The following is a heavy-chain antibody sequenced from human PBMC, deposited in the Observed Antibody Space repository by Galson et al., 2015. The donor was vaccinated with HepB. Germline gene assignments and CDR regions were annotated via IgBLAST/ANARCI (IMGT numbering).Heavy chain of an antibody. V-gene: IGHV3-48*02. D-gene: IGHD1-26*01. Sequence: SLRLSCAASGFEFSMYSMNWVRQAPGKGLEWISYISGNSGRIDYADSVQGRFTISRDNARNSMYLQMRSLKDEDTAVYFCTRGDGADSWYSGFWGQGTLVTVSS. CDR2: ISGNSGRI. CDR3: TRGDGADSWYSGF. CDR1: GFEFSMYS. J-gene: IGHJ4*02.